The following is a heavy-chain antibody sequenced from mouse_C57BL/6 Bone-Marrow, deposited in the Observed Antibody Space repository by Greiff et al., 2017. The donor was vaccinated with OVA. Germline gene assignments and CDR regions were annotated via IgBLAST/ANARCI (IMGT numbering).Heavy chain of an antibody. J-gene: IGHJ4*01. CDR2: IWSGGST. Sequence: VMLVESGPGLVQPSQRLSITCTVSGFSLTSYGVHWVRQSPGKGLEWLGVIWSGGSTDYNAAFISRLSISKDTSKSQVFFKMNSLQADDTAIYYCARGDWSYYYAMDYWGQGTSVTVSS. D-gene: IGHD3-3*01. CDR1: GFSLTSYG. V-gene: IGHV2-2*01. CDR3: ARGDWSYYYAMDY.